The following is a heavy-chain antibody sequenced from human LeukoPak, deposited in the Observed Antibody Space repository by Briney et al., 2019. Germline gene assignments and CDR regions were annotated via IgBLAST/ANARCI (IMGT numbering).Heavy chain of an antibody. CDR2: LYYNGNA. J-gene: IGHJ2*01. CDR3: AKIPKGGDGLTSADQIYFDI. CDR1: GGSISSYY. D-gene: IGHD2-21*01. Sequence: SETLSLTCTVSGGSISSYYWSWIRQPPGKGLEWIGYLYYNGNANNNPSLKSRVTMSVDTSNNQFSLRLSSVTAADTAVYYCAKIPKGGDGLTSADQIYFDIWGRGTLVIVSS. V-gene: IGHV4-59*08.